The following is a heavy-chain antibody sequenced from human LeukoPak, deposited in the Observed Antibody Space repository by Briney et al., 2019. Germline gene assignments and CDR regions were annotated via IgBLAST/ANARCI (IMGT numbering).Heavy chain of an antibody. Sequence: GGSLRLSCAASGFTFKYYWMSWVRQAPGKGLDWVANINEDGSVKHYVDSVKGRFTISRDNAKNSVYLHMNSLRAEDTAVYYCATSAAAAGTEWGQGILVTVSS. J-gene: IGHJ4*02. CDR1: GFTFKYYW. CDR2: INEDGSVK. D-gene: IGHD6-13*01. V-gene: IGHV3-7*03. CDR3: ATSAAAAGTE.